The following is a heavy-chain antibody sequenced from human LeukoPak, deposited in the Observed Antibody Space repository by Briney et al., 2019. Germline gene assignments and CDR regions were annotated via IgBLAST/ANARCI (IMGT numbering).Heavy chain of an antibody. CDR3: ASLSRSGWYH. D-gene: IGHD6-19*01. V-gene: IGHV4-59*11. Sequence: PSETLSLTCTVSGGSISGHYCSWIRQPPGRGLEWIGYIFYSGRTDYNPSLKSRVTMSVDTSKNQFSLQLRSVTAADTAVYYCASLSRSGWYHWGQGTLVTVSS. CDR1: GGSISGHY. CDR2: IFYSGRT. J-gene: IGHJ5*02.